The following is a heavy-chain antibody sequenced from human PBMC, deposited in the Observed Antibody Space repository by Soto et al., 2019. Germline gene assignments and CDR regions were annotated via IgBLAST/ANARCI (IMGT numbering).Heavy chain of an antibody. Sequence: VCCQASGDTFTNYYMHWVRQAPGQGLEWMGIINPSGGRTNYAQKFQGRVTMTRDTSTSTVYLELSSLRSEDTAVHYCARDLSSYSSGWYDLCARRTLVTVSS. V-gene: IGHV1-46*01. CDR2: INPSGGRT. D-gene: IGHD6-19*01. CDR3: ARDLSSYSSGWYDL. CDR1: GDTFTNYY. J-gene: IGHJ2*01.